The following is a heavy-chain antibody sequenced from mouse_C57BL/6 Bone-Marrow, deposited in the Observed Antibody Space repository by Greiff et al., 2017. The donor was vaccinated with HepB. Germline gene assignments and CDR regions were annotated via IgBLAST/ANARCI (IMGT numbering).Heavy chain of an antibody. V-gene: IGHV14-4*01. Sequence: EVQLQQSGAELVRPGASVKLSCTASGFNIKDDYMHWVKQRPEQGLEWIGWIDPENGATEYASKFQGKATITADTSSNTAYLQISSLTSEDTAVYYCTTEAFRTGYGGQGTTLTVSS. CDR1: GFNIKDDY. J-gene: IGHJ2*01. CDR3: TTEAFRTGY. CDR2: IDPENGAT.